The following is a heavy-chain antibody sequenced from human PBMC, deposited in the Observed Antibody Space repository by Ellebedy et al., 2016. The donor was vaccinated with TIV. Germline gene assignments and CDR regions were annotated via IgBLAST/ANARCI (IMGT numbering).Heavy chain of an antibody. CDR1: GFPFSFYA. Sequence: GESLKISXAASGFPFSFYAMSWVRQAPGKGLEWVANIKQDGSEKYYVDSVKGRFTISRDNAKNSLYLQMNSLRAEDTAVYYCAKVNWFDPWGQGTLVTVSS. V-gene: IGHV3-7*03. J-gene: IGHJ5*02. CDR3: AKVNWFDP. CDR2: IKQDGSEK.